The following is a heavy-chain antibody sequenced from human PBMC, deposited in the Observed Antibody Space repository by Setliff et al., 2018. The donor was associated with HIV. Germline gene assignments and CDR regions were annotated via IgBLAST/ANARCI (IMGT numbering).Heavy chain of an antibody. V-gene: IGHV4-34*01. CDR1: GGSFSGYY. Sequence: SETLSLTCAVYGGSFSGYYWSWIRQPPRKRLEWIGELNDSGSTNYNPPLKSRVTISVDTSKNQFSLRLSSVTAADTAVYYCARGTKFVWGRWFDPWGQGTLVTVSS. CDR2: LNDSGST. J-gene: IGHJ5*02. CDR3: ARGTKFVWGRWFDP. D-gene: IGHD3-16*01.